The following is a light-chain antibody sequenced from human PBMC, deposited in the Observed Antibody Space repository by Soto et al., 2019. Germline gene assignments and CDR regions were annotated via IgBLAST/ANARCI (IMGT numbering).Light chain of an antibody. CDR3: QQYGSSPPLT. J-gene: IGKJ4*01. Sequence: EVALTQSPGTLYLSPRQRATLSCRASQSGSSSYLAWYQQKPGQAPRLLIYGASSRATGIPDRFSGSGSGTDFTLTISRLEPEDFAVYYCQQYGSSPPLTFGGGTKVEIK. CDR2: GAS. CDR1: QSGSSSY. V-gene: IGKV3-20*01.